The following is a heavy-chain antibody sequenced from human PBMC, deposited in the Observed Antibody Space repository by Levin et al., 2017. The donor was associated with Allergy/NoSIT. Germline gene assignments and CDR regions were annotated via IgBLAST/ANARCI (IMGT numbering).Heavy chain of an antibody. Sequence: GESLKISCSASGFTFSNYSMNWVRQAPGKGLEWVSSISSRSSNIYYADSVKGRFTISRDNAKNSLYLQMNSLRAEDTAVYYCARDSTAVSSDYWGQGTLVTVSS. CDR3: ARDSTAVSSDY. CDR1: GFTFSNYS. CDR2: ISSRSSNI. D-gene: IGHD4-11*01. J-gene: IGHJ4*02. V-gene: IGHV3-21*01.